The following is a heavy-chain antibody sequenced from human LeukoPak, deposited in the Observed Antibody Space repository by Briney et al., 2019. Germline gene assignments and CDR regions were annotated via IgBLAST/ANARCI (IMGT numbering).Heavy chain of an antibody. CDR2: INHSGST. J-gene: IGHJ4*02. CDR3: ARVKRWLQYGRAFDY. Sequence: SETLSLTCAVYGGSFSGYYWSWIRQPPGKGLEWIGEINHSGSTNYNPSLKSRVTISVDTSKNQFSLKLSSVTAADTAVYYCARVKRWLQYGRAFDYWGQGTLVTVSS. CDR1: GGSFSGYY. D-gene: IGHD5-24*01. V-gene: IGHV4-34*01.